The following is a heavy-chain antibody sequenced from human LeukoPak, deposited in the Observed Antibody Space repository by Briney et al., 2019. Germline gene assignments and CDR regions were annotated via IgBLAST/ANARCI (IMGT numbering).Heavy chain of an antibody. CDR2: INPSGRI. D-gene: IGHD3-22*01. CDR1: GGSFSGYY. J-gene: IGHJ6*03. CDR3: ARGRQEVSMIVVVMTAVSYYLDV. V-gene: IGHV4-34*01. Sequence: SETLSLTCAVYGGSFSGYYWTWIRQAPGKGLEWIGEINPSGRISYNPSLKSRLTISVDASKNQFSLNLGSLTAADTAVYYCARGRQEVSMIVVVMTAVSYYLDVWGKGTTAAVS.